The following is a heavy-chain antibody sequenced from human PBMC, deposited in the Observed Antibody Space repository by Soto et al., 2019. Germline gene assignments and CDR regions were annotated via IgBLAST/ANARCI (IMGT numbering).Heavy chain of an antibody. CDR3: ARHGSLRHKQYYYYYMAF. J-gene: IGHJ6*03. D-gene: IGHD5-12*01. CDR2: INHSGST. Sequence: KGLEWIGEINHSGSTNYNPSLKSRVTVSVDTSKNQFSLKLSSVTAADTAVYYCARHGSLRHKQYYYYYMAFLRNGTTVIGSS. V-gene: IGHV4-34*01.